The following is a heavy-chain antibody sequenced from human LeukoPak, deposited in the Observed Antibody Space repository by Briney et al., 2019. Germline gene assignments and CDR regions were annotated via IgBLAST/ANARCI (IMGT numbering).Heavy chain of an antibody. D-gene: IGHD5-12*01. CDR1: GYTFTSYG. V-gene: IGHV1-18*04. Sequence: ASVKVSCKASGYTFTSYGISWVRQAPGQGLEWMGWISAYNGNTNYAQKLQGRVTMTTDTSTSTAYMELRSLRPDDTAVYYCARDSLGVATHDDDYWGQGTLVTVSS. CDR2: ISAYNGNT. CDR3: ARDSLGVATHDDDY. J-gene: IGHJ4*02.